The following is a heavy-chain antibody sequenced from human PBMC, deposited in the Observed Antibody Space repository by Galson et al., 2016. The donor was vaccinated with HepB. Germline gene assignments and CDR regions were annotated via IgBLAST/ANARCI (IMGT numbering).Heavy chain of an antibody. V-gene: IGHV4-59*01. CDR1: RGSIGNYS. Sequence: SETLSLTCTVSRGSIGNYSWTWIRQPPGKGLEWIGYVYNSGTTNYNLSLKSRVSTSVDTSKNQFSLKVTSVTAAGTAVYFCARDVSSSWTGGFDIWGQGILVTVSS. D-gene: IGHD6-13*01. CDR2: VYNSGTT. CDR3: ARDVSSSWTGGFDI. J-gene: IGHJ5*02.